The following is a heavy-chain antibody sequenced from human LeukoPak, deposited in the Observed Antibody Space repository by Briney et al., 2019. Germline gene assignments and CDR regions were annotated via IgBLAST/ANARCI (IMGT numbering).Heavy chain of an antibody. J-gene: IGHJ4*02. CDR3: ASGSSLDGSSGWPTHYY. CDR1: GYTFTGCY. V-gene: IGHV1-2*02. CDR2: INPNSGGT. D-gene: IGHD6-19*01. Sequence: ASVKVSCKASGYTFTGCYMHWVRQAPGQGLEWTGWINPNSGGTHYAQKFQDRVTMTRDTSISTAYMELSSLRSDDTALYYCASGSSLDGSSGWPTHYYWGQGALVTVSS.